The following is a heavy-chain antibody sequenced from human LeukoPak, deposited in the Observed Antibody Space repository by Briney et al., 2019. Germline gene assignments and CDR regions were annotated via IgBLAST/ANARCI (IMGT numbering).Heavy chain of an antibody. CDR3: AKMPAFDY. Sequence: PGGSLRLSCVASGFTFSNSWMNWVRQTPGRGLEWVANIKPDGRQKYYVDSVKGRFTISRDNAKNSLYLQMNSLRAEDTAIYYCAKMPAFDYWGQGTLVTVSS. V-gene: IGHV3-7*05. CDR2: IKPDGRQK. J-gene: IGHJ4*02. D-gene: IGHD2-2*01. CDR1: GFTFSNSW.